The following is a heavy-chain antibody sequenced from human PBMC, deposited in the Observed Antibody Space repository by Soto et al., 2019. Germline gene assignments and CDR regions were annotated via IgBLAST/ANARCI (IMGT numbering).Heavy chain of an antibody. CDR3: AKDLGSYYDSSGYPFDY. D-gene: IGHD3-22*01. Sequence: LRLSCAASGFTFSSYAMSWVRQAPGKGLEWVSAISGSGGSTYYADSVKGRFTISRDNSKNTLYLQMNSLRAEDTAVYYCAKDLGSYYDSSGYPFDYWGQGTLVTVSS. CDR2: ISGSGGST. V-gene: IGHV3-23*01. CDR1: GFTFSSYA. J-gene: IGHJ4*02.